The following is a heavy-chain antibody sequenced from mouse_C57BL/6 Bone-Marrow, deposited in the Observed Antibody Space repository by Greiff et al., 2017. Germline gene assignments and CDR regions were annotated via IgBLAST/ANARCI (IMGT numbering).Heavy chain of an antibody. CDR2: NVSENGET. D-gene: IGHD1-1*01. J-gene: IGHJ2*01. V-gene: IGHV14-2*01. CDR3: AHITTVVDPDY. Sequence: DVQLQASGAELVKPGASVKLSCTASGFNIQDYYMHWVKQRTEQGLEWIGRNVSENGETKYAPKFQGKATITADTSSNTAYLQLSSLTSEDTAVYYCAHITTVVDPDYWGQGTTLTVSS. CDR1: GFNIQDYY.